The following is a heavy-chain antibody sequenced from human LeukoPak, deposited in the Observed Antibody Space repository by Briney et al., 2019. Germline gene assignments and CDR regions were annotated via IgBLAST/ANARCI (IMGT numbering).Heavy chain of an antibody. CDR3: ARISYYYDSSGIDY. D-gene: IGHD3-22*01. V-gene: IGHV1-2*02. J-gene: IGHJ4*02. Sequence: ASVKVSCKASGYTFTGYYMYWVRQAPGQGLEWMGWINPNSGGTNYAQKFQGRVTMTRDTSISTAYMELSRLRSDDTAVYYCARISYYYDSSGIDYWGQGTLVTVSS. CDR1: GYTFTGYY. CDR2: INPNSGGT.